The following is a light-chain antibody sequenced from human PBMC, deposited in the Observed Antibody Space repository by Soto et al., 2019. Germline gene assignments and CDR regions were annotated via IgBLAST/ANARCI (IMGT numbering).Light chain of an antibody. CDR2: DNN. CDR1: TSNIGNNY. Sequence: QSVLTQPPSVSAAPGQTVIISCSGSTSNIGNNYVSWYQHLPRTAPKLLIYDNNRRPSGIPDRFSGSKSGTSATLGITGLQTGDGADYYCASWNNRLRVVVFGGGTKLTVL. CDR3: ASWNNRLRVVV. J-gene: IGLJ2*01. V-gene: IGLV1-51*01.